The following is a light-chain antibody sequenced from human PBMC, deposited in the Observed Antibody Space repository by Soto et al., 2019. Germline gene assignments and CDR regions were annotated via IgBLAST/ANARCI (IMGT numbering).Light chain of an antibody. CDR3: SSYTSSNTLV. V-gene: IGLV2-14*01. CDR2: DVS. Sequence: QSALTQPASVSGSPGQSITISCTGTSSDVGGYNYVSWHQQHPGKAPKLMIYDVSYRPSGVSNRFSGSKSGNTASLTISGLQAEDEADYYCSSYTSSNTLVFGGGTQLTVL. J-gene: IGLJ3*02. CDR1: SSDVGGYNY.